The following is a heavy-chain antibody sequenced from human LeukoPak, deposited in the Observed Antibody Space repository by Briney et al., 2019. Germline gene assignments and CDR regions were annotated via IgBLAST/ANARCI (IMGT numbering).Heavy chain of an antibody. CDR2: ISGSGGST. CDR3: ARDPGATVTKDHFDY. V-gene: IGHV3-23*01. Sequence: PGGSLRLSCAASGFTFSSYAMSWVRQAPGKGLEWVSAISGSGGSTYYADSVKGRFTISRDNSKNTLYLQMNSLRAEDTAVYYCARDPGATVTKDHFDYWGQGTLVTVSS. D-gene: IGHD4-17*01. CDR1: GFTFSSYA. J-gene: IGHJ4*02.